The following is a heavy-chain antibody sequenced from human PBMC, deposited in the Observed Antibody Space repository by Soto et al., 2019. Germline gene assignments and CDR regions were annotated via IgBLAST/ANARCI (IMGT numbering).Heavy chain of an antibody. J-gene: IGHJ5*02. CDR3: ARSRYCSGGSCYSNWFDP. Sequence: QVQLQESGPGLVKPSQTLSLTCTVSGGSISSGGYYWSWIRQHPGKGLEWIGYIYYSGSTYYNPSLKSRVTISLDPSKNQFSLKLSSVTAADTAVYYCARSRYCSGGSCYSNWFDPWGQGTLVTVSS. CDR1: GGSISSGGYY. D-gene: IGHD2-15*01. CDR2: IYYSGST. V-gene: IGHV4-31*03.